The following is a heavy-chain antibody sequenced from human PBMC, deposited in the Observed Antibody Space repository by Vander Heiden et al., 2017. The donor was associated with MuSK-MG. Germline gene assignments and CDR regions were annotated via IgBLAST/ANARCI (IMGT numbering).Heavy chain of an antibody. CDR1: GGTFSSYA. V-gene: IGHV1-69*06. CDR2: IIPIFGTA. Sequence: QVQLVQSGAEVKKPGSSVKVSCKASGGTFSSYAISWVRQAPGQGLEWMGGIIPIFGTANYAQKFQGRGTITADKSTSTAYMELSSLRSEETAVYDCARDGYYDSSGTTQNAFDIWGQGTMVTVSS. J-gene: IGHJ3*02. CDR3: ARDGYYDSSGTTQNAFDI. D-gene: IGHD3-22*01.